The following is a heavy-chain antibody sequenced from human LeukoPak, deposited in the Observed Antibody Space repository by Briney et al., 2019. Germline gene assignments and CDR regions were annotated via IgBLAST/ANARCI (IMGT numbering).Heavy chain of an antibody. CDR3: ARIEYSSGWYPS. CDR1: GYTFTVYY. V-gene: IGHV1-2*02. D-gene: IGHD6-19*01. J-gene: IGHJ5*02. Sequence: ASLKVSCKASGYTFTVYYMHWVRQAPGQGLDWMGWINPNSGGTNYAQKFQGRVTMTRDTSISTAYMELSRLRSDDTAVYYCARIEYSSGWYPSWGQGTLVTVSS. CDR2: INPNSGGT.